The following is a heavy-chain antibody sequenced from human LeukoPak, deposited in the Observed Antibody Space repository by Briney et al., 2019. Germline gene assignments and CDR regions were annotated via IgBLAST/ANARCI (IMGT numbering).Heavy chain of an antibody. CDR2: ISSSSSYI. V-gene: IGHV3-21*01. CDR3: ARDRAARFLEWSYIDY. D-gene: IGHD3-3*01. J-gene: IGHJ4*02. Sequence: GGSLRLSCAASGFTFSSYSMNWVRQAPGKGLEWVSSISSSSSYIYYADSVKGRFTISRDNAKNSLYLQMNSLRAEDTAVYYCARDRAARFLEWSYIDYWGQGTLVTVSS. CDR1: GFTFSSYS.